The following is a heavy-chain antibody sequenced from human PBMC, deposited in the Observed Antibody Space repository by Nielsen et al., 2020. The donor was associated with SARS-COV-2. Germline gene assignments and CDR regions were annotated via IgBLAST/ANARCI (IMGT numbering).Heavy chain of an antibody. Sequence: GESLKISCAASGFTFNNFAMSWVRQAPGKGLEWVSTISGSDDSTYYADSVKGRFTISRDDSKNTLYLQMNSLRAEDTAVYCCALLAVAGRVSYYGMDVWGQGTTVTVSS. CDR3: ALLAVAGRVSYYGMDV. D-gene: IGHD6-19*01. J-gene: IGHJ6*02. CDR2: ISGSDDST. V-gene: IGHV3-23*01. CDR1: GFTFNNFA.